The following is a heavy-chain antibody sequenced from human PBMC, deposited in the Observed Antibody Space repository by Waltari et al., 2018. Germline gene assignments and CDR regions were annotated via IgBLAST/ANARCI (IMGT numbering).Heavy chain of an antibody. J-gene: IGHJ4*02. V-gene: IGHV3-49*03. Sequence: EVQLVESGGGLVQPGRSLRLSCTASGFIFGGYAMSWFRRAPGKGLEWVGVSRGTTDGGTTEYAASVKGRFIISRDDSKAIAHLQLSSLKTEDTAVYYCARGVSGYSSYFDYWGQGTLVTVSS. CDR3: ARGVSGYSSYFDY. CDR2: SRGTTDGGTT. CDR1: GFIFGGYA. D-gene: IGHD3-22*01.